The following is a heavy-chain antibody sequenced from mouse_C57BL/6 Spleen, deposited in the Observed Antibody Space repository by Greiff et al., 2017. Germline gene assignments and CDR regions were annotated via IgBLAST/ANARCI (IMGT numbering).Heavy chain of an antibody. J-gene: IGHJ4*01. V-gene: IGHV7-3*01. D-gene: IGHD1-1*01. CDR2: IRNKANGYTT. Sequence: DVKLVESGGGLVQPGGSLSLSCAASGFTFTDYYMSWVRQPPGKALEWLGFIRNKANGYTTEYSASVKGRFTISRDNSQSILYLQMNALRAEDSATYYCARYTYYGSSYVYYAMDYWGQGTSVTVSS. CDR3: ARYTYYGSSYVYYAMDY. CDR1: GFTFTDYY.